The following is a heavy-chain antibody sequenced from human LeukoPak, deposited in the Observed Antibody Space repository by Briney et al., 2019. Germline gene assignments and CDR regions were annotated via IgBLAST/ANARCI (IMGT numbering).Heavy chain of an antibody. CDR2: AYYRSKWYY. Sequence: SQTLSLTCAISGDSVSNYSAAWNWIRQSPSRGLEWLGRAYYRSKWYYDYAVSVKSRITINPDTSKNQFSLQLTSVTPEDTAVYYCARDKRDSAAAGILDYWGQGTLVTVSS. CDR3: ARDKRDSAAAGILDY. J-gene: IGHJ4*02. CDR1: GDSVSNYSAA. D-gene: IGHD2-15*01. V-gene: IGHV6-1*01.